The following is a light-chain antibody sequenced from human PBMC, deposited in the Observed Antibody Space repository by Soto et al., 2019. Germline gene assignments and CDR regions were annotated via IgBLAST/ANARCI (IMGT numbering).Light chain of an antibody. CDR3: QESYSTLGT. J-gene: IGKJ4*01. CDR2: AAS. CDR1: QSISSY. Sequence: DIQMTQSPSSLSASVGDRVTITCRASQSISSYLNWYQQKPGKAPKLLIYAASSLQSGVPSRFSGSGSGTDFTLTISSLQPEDFATYYCQESYSTLGTFGGGTKVKIK. V-gene: IGKV1-39*01.